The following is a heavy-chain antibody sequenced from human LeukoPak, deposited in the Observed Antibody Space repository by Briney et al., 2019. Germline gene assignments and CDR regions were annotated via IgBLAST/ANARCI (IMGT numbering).Heavy chain of an antibody. V-gene: IGHV4-34*01. CDR3: ARGRRAYYYYGMDV. Sequence: SETLSLTCAVYGGSFSGYYWSWIRQPPGKGLEWIGEINHSGSTNYNPSLKSRVTISVDTSKNQFSLRLSSVTAADTAVYYCARGRRAYYYYGMDVWGQGTTVTVSS. J-gene: IGHJ6*02. CDR2: INHSGST. CDR1: GGSFSGYY.